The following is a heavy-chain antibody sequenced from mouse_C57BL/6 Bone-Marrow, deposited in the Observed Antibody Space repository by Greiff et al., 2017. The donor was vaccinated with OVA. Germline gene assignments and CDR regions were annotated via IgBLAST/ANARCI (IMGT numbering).Heavy chain of an antibody. D-gene: IGHD1-1*01. J-gene: IGHJ1*03. CDR3: ARSRYYGSSYWWYFDV. V-gene: IGHV1-18*01. CDR1: GYTFTDYN. Sequence: VQLKESGPELVKPGASVKIPCKASGYTFTDYNMDWVKQSHGKSLEWIGDINPNNGGTIYNQKFKGKATLTVDKSSSTAYMELRSLTSEDTAVYYCARSRYYGSSYWWYFDVWGTGTTVTVSS. CDR2: INPNNGGT.